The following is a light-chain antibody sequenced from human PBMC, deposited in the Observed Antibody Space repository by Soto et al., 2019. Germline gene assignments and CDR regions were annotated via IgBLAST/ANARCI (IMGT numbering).Light chain of an antibody. CDR1: SSDVGGYNY. V-gene: IGLV2-14*01. CDR2: DVS. CDR3: SSYAGSSTVV. Sequence: QSALTQPASVSGSPGQSITISCTGTSSDVGGYNYVSWYQQHPGKAPKLMIYDVSKRPSGVSNRFSGSKSGNTASLTISGLQAEDEADYYCSSYAGSSTVVFGAGTKLTVL. J-gene: IGLJ2*01.